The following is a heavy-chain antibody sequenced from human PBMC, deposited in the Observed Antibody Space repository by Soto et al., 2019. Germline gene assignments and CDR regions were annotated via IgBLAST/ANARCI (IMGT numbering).Heavy chain of an antibody. V-gene: IGHV4-39*01. Sequence: SETLSLTCTVSGGSISSSRCHWGWIRQPPGKGLEWIASIKYSGTTFYNPSLKSRVTLSVDTSKNQFALKLSSVTAAETAVYYCARGCMVRGVIRSSGFDPWGQGTLVTVSS. CDR1: GGSISSSRCH. CDR2: IKYSGTT. J-gene: IGHJ5*02. CDR3: ARGCMVRGVIRSSGFDP. D-gene: IGHD3-10*01.